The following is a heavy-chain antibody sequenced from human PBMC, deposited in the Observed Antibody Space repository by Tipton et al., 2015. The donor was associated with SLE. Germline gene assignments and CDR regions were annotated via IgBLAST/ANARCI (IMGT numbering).Heavy chain of an antibody. CDR3: AKGRTYFDS. CDR1: GFSFSNYA. CDR2: ISGSGGTT. Sequence: SLRLPCPASGFSFSNYAMNWVRQAPGKGLVWVSGISGSGGTTNYADSVKGRFTISRDNPNNTLYLQMNSLRAEDTAVYYCAKGRTYFDSWGQGTLVTVSS. V-gene: IGHV3-23*01. J-gene: IGHJ4*02.